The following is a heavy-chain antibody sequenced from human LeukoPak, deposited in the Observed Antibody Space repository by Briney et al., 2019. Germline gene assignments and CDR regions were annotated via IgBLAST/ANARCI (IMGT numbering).Heavy chain of an antibody. D-gene: IGHD2-15*01. Sequence: GGSLRLSCAASGFTFSSYSMNWVRQAPGKGLEWVSSISSSSSYIYYADSVKGRFTISRDNAKNSLYLQMNSLRAEDTAVYYCAMDCSGGTCYLGVVDYWGQGILVTVSS. V-gene: IGHV3-21*04. CDR1: GFTFSSYS. CDR3: AMDCSGGTCYLGVVDY. J-gene: IGHJ4*02. CDR2: ISSSSSYI.